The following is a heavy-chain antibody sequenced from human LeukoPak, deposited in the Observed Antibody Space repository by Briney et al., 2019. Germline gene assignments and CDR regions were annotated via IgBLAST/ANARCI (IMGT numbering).Heavy chain of an antibody. CDR3: TPYCSGFSIGFY. D-gene: IGHD3-10*01. CDR1: AGTFNNNY. Sequence: KPSETLSLTCAGYAGTFNNNYWSWLRQPPGKGLEWIGEINHSGSTNYNPSLKSRVTISVDKSKNQFSQTLCSVAAADMAVHSCTPYCSGFSIGFYCGQGTLVTVSS. V-gene: IGHV4-34*08. CDR2: INHSGST. J-gene: IGHJ4*02.